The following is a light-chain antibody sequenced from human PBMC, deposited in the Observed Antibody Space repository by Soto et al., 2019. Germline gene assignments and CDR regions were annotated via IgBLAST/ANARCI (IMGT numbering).Light chain of an antibody. CDR2: DVT. Sequence: QSALTQPRSVSGSPGQSVTISCTGTSSDVGGYNYVSWYQQHPGKAPKLLIYDVTKRPSGVPDRFSGSKSGNTASLTISGVQAEDEADYYCGSYAGSYTWVFGGGTQLTVL. CDR3: GSYAGSYTWV. CDR1: SSDVGGYNY. V-gene: IGLV2-11*01. J-gene: IGLJ3*02.